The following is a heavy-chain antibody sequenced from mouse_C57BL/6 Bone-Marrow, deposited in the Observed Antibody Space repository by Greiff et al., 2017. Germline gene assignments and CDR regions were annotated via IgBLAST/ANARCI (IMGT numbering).Heavy chain of an antibody. J-gene: IGHJ2*01. V-gene: IGHV5-9-1*02. Sequence: EVKLVESGEGLVKPGGSLKLSCAASGFTFSSYAMSWVRQTPEKRLEWVAYISSGGDYIYYADTVTGRFTISRDNARNTLYLQMSSLKSEDTAMYYCTRDLGKYYFDDWGQGTTLTVSS. CDR3: TRDLGKYYFDD. CDR1: GFTFSSYA. CDR2: ISSGGDYI. D-gene: IGHD4-1*01.